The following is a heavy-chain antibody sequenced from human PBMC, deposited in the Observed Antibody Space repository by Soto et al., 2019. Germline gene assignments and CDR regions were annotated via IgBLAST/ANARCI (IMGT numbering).Heavy chain of an antibody. CDR1: GFTFSGYT. V-gene: IGHV3-21*01. J-gene: IGHJ5*01. D-gene: IGHD3-10*01. Sequence: PGGSLRLSCAASGFTFSGYTMNWVRQAPGKGLEWISSISSGSSYIYYAGSVKGRFTISRDNARNSLFLEMKSLRADDTAAYYCARDILSGGAYPDSWGQGTKVTVS. CDR3: ARDILSGGAYPDS. CDR2: ISSGSSYI.